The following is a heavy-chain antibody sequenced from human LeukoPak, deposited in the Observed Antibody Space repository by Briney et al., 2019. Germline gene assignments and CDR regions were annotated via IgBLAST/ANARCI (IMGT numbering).Heavy chain of an antibody. J-gene: IGHJ4*02. CDR2: ISGSGGST. Sequence: GGSLRLSCAASGFTFSSYAMSWVRQAPGKGLEWVSAISGSGGSTYYADSVKGRFTISRDNSKNTLYLQMNSLRAEDTAVYYCARAVHRLPSSLPADWGQGTLVTVSS. V-gene: IGHV3-23*01. D-gene: IGHD5-18*01. CDR1: GFTFSSYA. CDR3: ARAVHRLPSSLPAD.